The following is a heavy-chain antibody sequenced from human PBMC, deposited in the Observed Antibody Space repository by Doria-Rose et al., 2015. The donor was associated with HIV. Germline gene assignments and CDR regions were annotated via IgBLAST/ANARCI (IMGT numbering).Heavy chain of an antibody. J-gene: IGHJ4*02. CDR1: GVSLSSPGMG. V-gene: IGHV2-26*01. Sequence: QITLKESGPVLVKPTETLTLTCTVSGVSLSSPGMGVSWIRQPPGKDLEWLANIFSDDERSYNTSLKSRLTISRGTSKSQVVLTMTDMDPVDTATYYCARIKSSRWYHKYYFDFWGQGTLVIVPA. CDR2: IFSDDER. D-gene: IGHD6-13*01. CDR3: ARIKSSRWYHKYYFDF.